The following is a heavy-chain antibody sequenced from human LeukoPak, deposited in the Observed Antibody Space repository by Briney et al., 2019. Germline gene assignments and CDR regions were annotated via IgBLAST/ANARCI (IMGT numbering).Heavy chain of an antibody. J-gene: IGHJ4*02. V-gene: IGHV1-69*13. Sequence: GASVKVSCKASGGTFSSYAISWVRQAPGQGLEWMGGIIPIFGTANYARKFQGRVTITADESTSTAYMELSSLRSEDTAVYYCATPQYSSSGDYYFDYWGQGTLVTVSS. CDR3: ATPQYSSSGDYYFDY. CDR2: IIPIFGTA. D-gene: IGHD6-13*01. CDR1: GGTFSSYA.